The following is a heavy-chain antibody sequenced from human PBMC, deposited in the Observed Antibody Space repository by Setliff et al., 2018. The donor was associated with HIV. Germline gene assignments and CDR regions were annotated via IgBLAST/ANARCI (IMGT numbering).Heavy chain of an antibody. Sequence: SETLSLTCSVSGGSISSGSYFWGWIRQTPGKGLEWIGEINHSGSTNYNPSLNSRVTISVDTSKNQFSLKVSSITAADTAVYYCARVGTTVTTRETYKWFDPWGQGTLVTVSS. J-gene: IGHJ5*02. D-gene: IGHD4-17*01. CDR1: GGSISSGSYF. V-gene: IGHV4-61*05. CDR3: ARVGTTVTTRETYKWFDP. CDR2: INHSGST.